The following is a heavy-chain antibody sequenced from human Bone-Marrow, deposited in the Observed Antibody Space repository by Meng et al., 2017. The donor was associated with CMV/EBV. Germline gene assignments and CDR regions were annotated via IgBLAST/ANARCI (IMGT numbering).Heavy chain of an antibody. V-gene: IGHV3-9*01. CDR2: ISWNSGSI. Sequence: SLKISCAASGFTFDDYAMHWVRQAPGKGLEWVSGISWNSGSIGYADSVKGRFTISRDNAKNTLYLQMNSLRAEDTAVYYCASFSGSYLFDYWGQGTLVTVSS. CDR1: GFTFDDYA. CDR3: ASFSGSYLFDY. D-gene: IGHD1-26*01. J-gene: IGHJ4*02.